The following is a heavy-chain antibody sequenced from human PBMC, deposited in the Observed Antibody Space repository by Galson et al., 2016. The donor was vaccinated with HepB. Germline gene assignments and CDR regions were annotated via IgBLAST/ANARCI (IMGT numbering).Heavy chain of an antibody. V-gene: IGHV1-2*02. CDR2: INPNSGGP. D-gene: IGHD2/OR15-2a*01. CDR1: RYTFTDYY. CDR3: ARSTSRPNWFDP. J-gene: IGHJ5*02. Sequence: SVKVSCKASRYTFTDYYIHWVRQAPGQGLQWMGWINPNSGGPNYAPPFQGRVPLTRAPSLTPAYMEMRRLRSDDTALYYCARSTSRPNWFDPWGQGTLVTVSS.